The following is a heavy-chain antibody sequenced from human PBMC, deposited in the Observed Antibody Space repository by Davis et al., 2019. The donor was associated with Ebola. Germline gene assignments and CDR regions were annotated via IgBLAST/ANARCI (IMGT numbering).Heavy chain of an antibody. CDR3: AKSLGYGMDV. D-gene: IGHD3-16*01. Sequence: GESLKIPCAASGFTFSSYGMHRVRQAPGKGLEWVAVISYDGSNKYYADSVKGRFTISRDNSKNTLYLQMNSLRAEDTAVYYCAKSLGYGMDVWGQVTTVTVSS. CDR1: GFTFSSYG. V-gene: IGHV3-30*18. J-gene: IGHJ6*02. CDR2: ISYDGSNK.